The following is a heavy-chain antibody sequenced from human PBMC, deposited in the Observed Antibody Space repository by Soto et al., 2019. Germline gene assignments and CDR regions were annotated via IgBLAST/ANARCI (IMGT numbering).Heavy chain of an antibody. CDR1: GFIVSDTY. CDR2: ISNRGDT. J-gene: IGHJ3*02. Sequence: GGSLRLSCTASGFIVSDTYVNWVRQAPGKGLEWASVISNRGDTHYADSVRGRFSLSRDISDNTLHLQMNNLRVEDTAVYYCAREPRYCRGGSCSITGDAYDIWGQGTMVTV. V-gene: IGHV3-66*01. CDR3: AREPRYCRGGSCSITGDAYDI. D-gene: IGHD2-15*01.